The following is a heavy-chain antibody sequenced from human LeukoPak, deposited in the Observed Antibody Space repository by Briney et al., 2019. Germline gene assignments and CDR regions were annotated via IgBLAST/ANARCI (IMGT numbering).Heavy chain of an antibody. CDR2: ISGDGGRT. CDR3: VRDQRGGGNYGWSDP. J-gene: IGHJ5*02. Sequence: PGGSRVLCGAAAGFSCSTSAMSGGRQAGGKGREGVSAISGDGGRTYYGDSVKGRFTISRDNSKNTLYLQMNSLRADDTAVYYCVRDQRGGGNYGWSDPWARGTLVTVSS. V-gene: IGHV3-23*01. CDR1: GFSCSTSA. D-gene: IGHD2-21*01.